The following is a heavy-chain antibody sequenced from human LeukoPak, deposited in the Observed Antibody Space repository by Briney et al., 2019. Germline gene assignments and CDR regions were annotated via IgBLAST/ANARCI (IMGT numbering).Heavy chain of an antibody. V-gene: IGHV1-18*01. Sequence: GASVKVSCKTSGYSFILYGISWVRQAPGQGPEWMGWISTSTGDTKYTQKFQGRVTLTTDTSTSTAYMELSSLTSEDTAIYYCARDNSATDNSGRSTWWFDPWGQGTQVTVSS. CDR1: GYSFILYG. D-gene: IGHD2-15*01. CDR2: ISTSTGDT. J-gene: IGHJ5*02. CDR3: ARDNSATDNSGRSTWWFDP.